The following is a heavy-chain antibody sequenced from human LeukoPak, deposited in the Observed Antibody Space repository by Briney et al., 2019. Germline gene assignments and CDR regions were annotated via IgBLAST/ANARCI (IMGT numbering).Heavy chain of an antibody. Sequence: GGSLRLSCITSGFTFNTYVVHWVREAPSKGAEGVTVMYHDGMTEQYAQSLKRPLTITRDSYKSTLYLQINSFRVEDTASYYCARDKYLAAAGPFHNWGQGTLVSVPS. CDR1: GFTFNTYV. CDR3: ARDKYLAAAGPFHN. D-gene: IGHD6-13*01. J-gene: IGHJ4*02. CDR2: MYHDGMTE. V-gene: IGHV3-30*04.